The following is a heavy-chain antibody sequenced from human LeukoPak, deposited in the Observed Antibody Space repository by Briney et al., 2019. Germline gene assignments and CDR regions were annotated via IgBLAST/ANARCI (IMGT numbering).Heavy chain of an antibody. D-gene: IGHD4-11*01. Sequence: PSETLSLTCTVSGGSISSSSYYWGWIRQPPGKGLEWIGEINHSGSTNYNPSLKSRVTISVDTSKNQFSLKLSSVTAADTAVYYCARGFYSPHYWGQGTLVSVSS. J-gene: IGHJ4*02. CDR1: GGSISSSSYY. CDR2: INHSGST. V-gene: IGHV4-39*07. CDR3: ARGFYSPHY.